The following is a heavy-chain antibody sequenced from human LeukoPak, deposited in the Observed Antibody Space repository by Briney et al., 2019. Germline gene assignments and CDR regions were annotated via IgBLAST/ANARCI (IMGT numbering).Heavy chain of an antibody. CDR2: IIPIFGTA. Sequence: SVKVSCKASGGTFSRYAISCVRQAPGQGLEWMGGIIPIFGTANYAQKFQGRVTITADESTSTAYMELSSLRSEDTAVYYCARAFGSGSYHPTFDYWGQGTLVTVSS. D-gene: IGHD3-10*01. CDR1: GGTFSRYA. J-gene: IGHJ4*02. CDR3: ARAFGSGSYHPTFDY. V-gene: IGHV1-69*01.